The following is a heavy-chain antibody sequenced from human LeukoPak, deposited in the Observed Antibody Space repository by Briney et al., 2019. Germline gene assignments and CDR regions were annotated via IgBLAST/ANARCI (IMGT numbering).Heavy chain of an antibody. J-gene: IGHJ4*02. D-gene: IGHD4-17*01. Sequence: GGSLSLSCAASGFSFSSCWLNWVRQAPGKGLEWVANIKDDGSEKYYVDSVKGRFTISRDNAKSSLFLQMNSLRVEDTAVYYCARGMTTGDWGQGTLVTVSS. V-gene: IGHV3-7*05. CDR1: GFSFSSCW. CDR2: IKDDGSEK. CDR3: ARGMTTGD.